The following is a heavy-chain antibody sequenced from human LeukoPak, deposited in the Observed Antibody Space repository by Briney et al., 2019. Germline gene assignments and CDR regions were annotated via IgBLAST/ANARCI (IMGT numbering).Heavy chain of an antibody. D-gene: IGHD3-16*01. Sequence: ASETLSLTCTVSGGSISNYYWSWIRQPAGKGLEWIGHIHTSGITNFNPSLKSRATMSIDTSKNQFSLKLSSVTAADPAIYYCATYTAYRGDFWGQGTLVTVSS. CDR3: ATYTAYRGDF. CDR2: IHTSGIT. V-gene: IGHV4-4*07. CDR1: GGSISNYY. J-gene: IGHJ4*02.